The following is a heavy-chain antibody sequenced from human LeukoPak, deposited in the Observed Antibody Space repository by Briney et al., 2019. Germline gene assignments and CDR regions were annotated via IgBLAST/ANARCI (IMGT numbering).Heavy chain of an antibody. CDR3: ARAPFLEWLDSWFDP. CDR1: GGSISSYY. Sequence: SETLSLTCTVSGGSISSYYWSWIRQPPGKGLEWIGYIYYSGSTNYDPSLKSRVTISVDTSKNQFSLKLSSVTAAGTAVYYCARAPFLEWLDSWFDPWGQGILVTVSS. D-gene: IGHD3-3*02. V-gene: IGHV4-59*01. CDR2: IYYSGST. J-gene: IGHJ5*02.